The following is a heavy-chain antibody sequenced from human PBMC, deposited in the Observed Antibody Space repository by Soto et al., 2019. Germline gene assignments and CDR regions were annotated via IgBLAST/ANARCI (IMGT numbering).Heavy chain of an antibody. CDR1: GYTLTELP. V-gene: IGHV1-24*01. CDR2: FDPEDGET. CDR3: ATVGIAARGYYYYYMDV. J-gene: IGHJ6*03. Sequence: ASVKVSCKVSGYTLTELPMHWVRQAPGKGLEWMGGFDPEDGETIYAQKFQGRVTMTEDTSTDTAYMELSSLRSEDTAVYYCATVGIAARGYYYYYMDVWGKGTTVTVSS. D-gene: IGHD6-6*01.